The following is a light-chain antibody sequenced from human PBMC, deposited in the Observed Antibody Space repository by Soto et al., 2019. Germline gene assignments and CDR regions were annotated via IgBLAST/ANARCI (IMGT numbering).Light chain of an antibody. J-gene: IGLJ2*01. Sequence: QSVLTQPPSVSAAPGQKVTISCSGSSSNIGRKVVSWYQQVPGTAPRLLTYDDTKRASGIHDRFSGSKSGSSATLGITGLQTGDEADYYCGTWDNSLSVVVFGGGTKVTVL. CDR3: GTWDNSLSVVV. CDR1: SSNIGRKV. CDR2: DDT. V-gene: IGLV1-51*02.